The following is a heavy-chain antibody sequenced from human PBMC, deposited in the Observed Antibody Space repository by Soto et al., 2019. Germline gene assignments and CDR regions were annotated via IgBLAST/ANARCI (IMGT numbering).Heavy chain of an antibody. CDR1: GFTFSSYG. D-gene: IGHD6-19*01. Sequence: GGSLRLSCAASGFTFSSYGMHWVRQAPGKGLEWVAVISYDGSNKYYADSVKGRFTISRDNSKNTLYLQMNSLRAEDTAVYYCAKDRVAVAGAFDYWGQGTLVTVSS. CDR3: AKDRVAVAGAFDY. J-gene: IGHJ4*02. CDR2: ISYDGSNK. V-gene: IGHV3-30*18.